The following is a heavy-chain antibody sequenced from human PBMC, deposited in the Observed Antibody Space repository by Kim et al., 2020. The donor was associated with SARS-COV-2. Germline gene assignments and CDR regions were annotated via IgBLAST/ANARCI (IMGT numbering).Heavy chain of an antibody. CDR2: IYYSGST. Sequence: SETLSLTCTVSGGSISSYYWSWIRQPPGKGLEWIGYIYYSGSTNYNPSLKSRVTISVDTSKNQFSLKLSSVTAADTAVYYCARDTPDYYGSGYGYYYYGMDVWGQGTTVTVSS. CDR1: GGSISSYY. J-gene: IGHJ6*02. V-gene: IGHV4-59*01. D-gene: IGHD3-10*01. CDR3: ARDTPDYYGSGYGYYYYGMDV.